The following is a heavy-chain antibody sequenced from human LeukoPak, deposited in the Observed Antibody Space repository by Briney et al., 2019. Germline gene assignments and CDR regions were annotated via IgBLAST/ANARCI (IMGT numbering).Heavy chain of an antibody. V-gene: IGHV1-18*01. Sequence: APVKVSCKTSGYRFNVYDILWVRQAPGHGLDYVGWISTYTGRANYAQKFQGRVSMITGTSTSTAYLELTNLASTDTGLYYCARADGTNSGTNAFDVWGLGTMVTVDS. CDR3: ARADGTNSGTNAFDV. CDR2: ISTYTGRA. CDR1: GYRFNVYD. D-gene: IGHD4-23*01. J-gene: IGHJ3*01.